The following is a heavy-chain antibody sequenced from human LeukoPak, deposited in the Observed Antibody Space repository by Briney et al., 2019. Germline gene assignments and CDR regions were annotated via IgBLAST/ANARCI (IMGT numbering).Heavy chain of an antibody. V-gene: IGHV4-4*07. Sequence: RPSETLSLTCTVSGGSINNYYWSWIRQPAGKGLEWIGRIYTRGSTNYNPSLKSRVTMSVDTSKNQFSLKLSSVTAADTAVYYCARGRYCSADICPGGDAFDIWGQGTMVSVSS. J-gene: IGHJ3*02. D-gene: IGHD2-15*01. CDR3: ARGRYCSADICPGGDAFDI. CDR2: IYTRGST. CDR1: GGSINNYY.